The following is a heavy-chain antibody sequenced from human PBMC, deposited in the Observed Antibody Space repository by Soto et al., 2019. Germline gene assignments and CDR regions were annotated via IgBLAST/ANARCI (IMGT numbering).Heavy chain of an antibody. CDR2: ISAQNGNT. J-gene: IGHJ4*02. CDR1: GYAFTTDG. D-gene: IGHD1-1*01. CDR3: ARGRYGDY. V-gene: IGHV1-18*01. Sequence: QVHLVQSGAEVKKPGASVKVSCKGSGYAFTTDGSTWVRQAPGQGLEWMGWISAQNGNTNYAQKLQGRVTVTRDTSTSTAYMVLTRQRSDYTAVYYCARGRYGDYWGQGALVTVSS.